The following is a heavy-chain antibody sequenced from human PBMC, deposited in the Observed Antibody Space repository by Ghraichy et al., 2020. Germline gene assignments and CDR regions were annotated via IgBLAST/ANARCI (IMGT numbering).Heavy chain of an antibody. J-gene: IGHJ3*02. V-gene: IGHV3-64*01. CDR3: ARDRTGYAFDI. D-gene: IGHD5-12*01. Sequence: GGSLRLSCAASGFTFRNYAMHWVRQAPGKGLEYVSAINDNGGSTFYANSVRGRFTISRDNSKNTLYLQMGSLRTEDMAVYYCARDRTGYAFDIWGQGTMVTVSS. CDR2: INDNGGST. CDR1: GFTFRNYA.